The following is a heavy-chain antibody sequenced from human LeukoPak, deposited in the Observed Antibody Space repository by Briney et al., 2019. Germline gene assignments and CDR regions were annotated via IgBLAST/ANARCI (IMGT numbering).Heavy chain of an antibody. D-gene: IGHD3-9*01. J-gene: IGHJ4*02. CDR1: GFTFSNYA. CDR2: ISGSGGST. CDR3: AKARYVGYYFDT. Sequence: PGGPLRLSCAASGFTFSNYAMNWVRQAPGKGLEWVSSISGSGGSTYYADSVKGRFTISRDNSKNTLYLQMNSLRAEDTAVYYCAKARYVGYYFDTWGQGTLVTVSS. V-gene: IGHV3-23*01.